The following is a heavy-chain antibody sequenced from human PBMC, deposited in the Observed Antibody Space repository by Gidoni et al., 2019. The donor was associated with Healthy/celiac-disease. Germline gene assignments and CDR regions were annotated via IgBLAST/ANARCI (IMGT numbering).Heavy chain of an antibody. CDR1: GFTFSDYY. J-gene: IGHJ4*02. V-gene: IGHV3-11*06. D-gene: IGHD6-19*01. CDR2: ISSSSSYT. Sequence: QVQLVESGGGLVKPGGSLRLSRAASGFTFSDYYMSWIRQAPGKGLEWVSYISSSSSYTNYADSVKGRFTISRDNAKNSLYLQMNSLRAEDTAVYYCARVFGWYYFDYWGQGTLVTVSS. CDR3: ARVFGWYYFDY.